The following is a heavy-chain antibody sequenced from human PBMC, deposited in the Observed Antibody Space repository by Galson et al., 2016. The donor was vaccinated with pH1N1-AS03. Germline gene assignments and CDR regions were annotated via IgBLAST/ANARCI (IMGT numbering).Heavy chain of an antibody. V-gene: IGHV1-69*13. Sequence: SVKVSCKASGGTFNNFAISWVRQAPGQGLEWLGRIILVFGTTNYAQKFQGRVMITADESTSTAYMELSSLRFDDTAVDYCAGYHGVGNGAFDIWGRGTLVTVTS. D-gene: IGHD3-10*01. CDR3: AGYHGVGNGAFDI. CDR2: IILVFGTT. CDR1: GGTFNNFA. J-gene: IGHJ3*02.